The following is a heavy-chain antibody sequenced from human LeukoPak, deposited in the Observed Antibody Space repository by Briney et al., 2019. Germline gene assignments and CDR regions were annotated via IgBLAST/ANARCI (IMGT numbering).Heavy chain of an antibody. Sequence: PGGSLRLSCAASGFTFSSYAMSWVRQAPGKGLEWVSAISGSGGSTYYADSVKGRFTISRDNSKNTLYLQMNSLRAEDTAVYYCAKVVVVAATVFWLGYFDYWGQGTLVTVSS. CDR3: AKVVVVAATVFWLGYFDY. J-gene: IGHJ4*02. CDR1: GFTFSSYA. V-gene: IGHV3-23*01. D-gene: IGHD2-15*01. CDR2: ISGSGGST.